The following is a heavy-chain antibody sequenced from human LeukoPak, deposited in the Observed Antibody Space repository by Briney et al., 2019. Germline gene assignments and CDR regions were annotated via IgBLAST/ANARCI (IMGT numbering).Heavy chain of an antibody. V-gene: IGHV3-23*01. CDR1: GFTFSSYA. Sequence: PGGSLRLSCAASGFTFSSYAMSWVRQAPGKGLEWVSAISGSGGSTYYADSVKGRFTISRDNSKNTLYLQMNSPRAEDTAVYYCAKGVVVVPAASDYYYMDVWGKGTTVTVSS. CDR3: AKGVVVVPAASDYYYMDV. J-gene: IGHJ6*03. CDR2: ISGSGGST. D-gene: IGHD2-2*01.